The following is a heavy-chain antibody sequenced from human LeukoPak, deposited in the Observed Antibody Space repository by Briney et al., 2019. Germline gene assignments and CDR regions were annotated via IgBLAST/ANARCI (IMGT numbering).Heavy chain of an antibody. Sequence: PGGSLRLSCAASGFTFSSYSMNWVRQAPGKGLEWVSYISSSSTIYYADSVKGRFTISRDRSKNTLYLQMNSLRAEDTAVYYCAKEPYFDFWSGYKAYWGQGTLVTVSS. V-gene: IGHV3-48*01. J-gene: IGHJ4*02. CDR1: GFTFSSYS. CDR3: AKEPYFDFWSGYKAY. D-gene: IGHD3-3*01. CDR2: ISSSSTI.